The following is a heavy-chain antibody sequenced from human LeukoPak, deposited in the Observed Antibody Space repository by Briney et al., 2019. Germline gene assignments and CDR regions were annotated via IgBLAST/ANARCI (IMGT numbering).Heavy chain of an antibody. D-gene: IGHD4-17*01. CDR2: IYPGDSDT. CDR1: GYSFTTYW. CDR3: ARQRAYGDYPMGY. J-gene: IGHJ4*02. V-gene: IGHV5-51*01. Sequence: GESLKISCKASGYSFTTYWIGWVRQMPGKGLEWMGIIYPGDSDTRYSPSFQGQVTISADKSISTAYLQWSSLKASDTAMYYCARQRAYGDYPMGYWGQGTLVTVSS.